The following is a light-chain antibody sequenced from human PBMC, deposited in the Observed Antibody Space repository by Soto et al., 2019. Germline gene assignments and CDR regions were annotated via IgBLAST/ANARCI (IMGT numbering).Light chain of an antibody. Sequence: DIQMTQSPSSLSASVGDRVTITCRASQSISNYLNWYQQKPGKAPNLLISAASSLHRGVPSRFSGSRSGTDFTITMASLQPEDFATYYYHQSYSDQWMFVQGTKVDI. CDR1: QSISNY. V-gene: IGKV1-39*01. J-gene: IGKJ1*01. CDR2: AAS. CDR3: HQSYSDQWM.